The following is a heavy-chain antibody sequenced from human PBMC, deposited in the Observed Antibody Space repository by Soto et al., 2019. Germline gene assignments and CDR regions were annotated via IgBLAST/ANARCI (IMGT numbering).Heavy chain of an antibody. CDR2: ISASDGST. CDR3: ATYYFGSGSYYRFDN. V-gene: IGHV1-18*01. J-gene: IGHJ4*02. D-gene: IGHD3-10*01. Sequence: QLVQSGGEVKKPGASVRVSCKASGYPLILGFSWVRKAPGKGLGGMEWISASDGSTNSAPKFRGRISMTTDTSTNTAYMDLLSLTSDDTAVYFCATYYFGSGSYYRFDNWGQGTLVTVSS. CDR1: GYPLILG.